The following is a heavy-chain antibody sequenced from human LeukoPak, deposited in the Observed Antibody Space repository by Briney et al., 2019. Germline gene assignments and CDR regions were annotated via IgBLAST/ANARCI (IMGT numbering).Heavy chain of an antibody. Sequence: PSETLSLTCAVSGGSISSSNWWSWVRQPPGKGLEWIGEIYHSGSTNYNPSLRGRVTISVDTSKNQFSLKLSSVTAADTAVYYCARFAYCGGHCWYYFDYWGQGSLVTVSS. CDR2: IYHSGST. D-gene: IGHD2-21*02. CDR3: ARFAYCGGHCWYYFDY. CDR1: GGSISSSNW. J-gene: IGHJ4*02. V-gene: IGHV4-4*02.